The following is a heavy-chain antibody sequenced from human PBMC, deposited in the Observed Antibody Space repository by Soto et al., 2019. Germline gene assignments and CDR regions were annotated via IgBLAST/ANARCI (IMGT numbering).Heavy chain of an antibody. CDR2: IWYDGSNK. Sequence: LRVSLAASGFPLNSYWIDRVRQAPGKGLEWVAVIWYDGSNKYYADSVKGRFTISRDNSRDTLYLQMNSLRAEDTAVYYCARAVGPFDYWGQGTLVTVSS. CDR1: GFPLNSYW. CDR3: ARAVGPFDY. V-gene: IGHV3-33*01. J-gene: IGHJ4*02.